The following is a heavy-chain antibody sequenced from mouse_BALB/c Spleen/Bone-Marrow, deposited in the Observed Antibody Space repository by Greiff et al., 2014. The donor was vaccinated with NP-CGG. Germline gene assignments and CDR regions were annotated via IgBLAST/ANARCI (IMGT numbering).Heavy chain of an antibody. V-gene: IGHV1-4*02. CDR2: IDPSSGYT. CDR1: GYTFTSYT. D-gene: IGHD1-1*01. J-gene: IGHJ3*01. CDR3: VRPYYYGGSFAS. Sequence: VQLQQSAAELVRPGASVKMSCKASGYTFTSYTMHWVKQRPGQGLEWIGYIDPSSGYTEYNQKFKDRTTLTADKSSNTSYMQLSILTSEDAAVYYGVRPYYYGGSFASWGQGTLVTVSA.